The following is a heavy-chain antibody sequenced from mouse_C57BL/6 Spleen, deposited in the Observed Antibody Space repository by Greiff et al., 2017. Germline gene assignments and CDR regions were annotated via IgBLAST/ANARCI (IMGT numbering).Heavy chain of an antibody. J-gene: IGHJ2*01. D-gene: IGHD2-5*01. V-gene: IGHV1-26*01. CDR3: ARRDYYSNFPDY. CDR2: INPNNGGT. Sequence: VQLQQSGPELVKPGASVKISCKASGYTFTDYYMNWVKQSHGKSLEWIGDINPNNGGTSYNQKFKGKATLTVDKSSSTAYMELRSLTSEDSAVYYCARRDYYSNFPDYWGQGTTLTVSS. CDR1: GYTFTDYY.